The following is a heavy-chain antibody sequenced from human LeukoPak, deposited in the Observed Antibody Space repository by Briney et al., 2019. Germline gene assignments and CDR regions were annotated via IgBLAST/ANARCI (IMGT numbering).Heavy chain of an antibody. CDR1: GYTFTCYY. CDR2: INPSGGST. Sequence: ASVKVSCKASGYTFTCYYRHWVRQAPGQGLEWMGIINPSGGSTSYAQKFQGRVTMTRDTSTSTVYMELSSLRSEDTAVYYCARAGSMVRGVIDWYFDLWGRGTLVTVSS. J-gene: IGHJ2*01. D-gene: IGHD3-10*01. V-gene: IGHV1-46*03. CDR3: ARAGSMVRGVIDWYFDL.